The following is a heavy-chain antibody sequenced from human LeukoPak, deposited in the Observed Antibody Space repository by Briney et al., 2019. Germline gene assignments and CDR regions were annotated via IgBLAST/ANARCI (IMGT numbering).Heavy chain of an antibody. V-gene: IGHV3-48*01. D-gene: IGHD1-14*01. CDR3: TTSPTDPPFDY. CDR1: GFTFSSYS. CDR2: ISSSSSTI. Sequence: GGSLRLSCAASGFTFSSYSMNWVRQAPGKGLEWVSYISSSSSTIYYADSVKGRFTISRDNAKNSLYLQMNSLRTEDTAVYYCTTSPTDPPFDYWGQGTLVTVSS. J-gene: IGHJ4*02.